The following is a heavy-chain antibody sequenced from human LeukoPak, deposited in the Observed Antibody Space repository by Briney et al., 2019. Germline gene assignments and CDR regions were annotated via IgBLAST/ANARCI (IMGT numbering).Heavy chain of an antibody. D-gene: IGHD2/OR15-2a*01. J-gene: IGHJ5*02. Sequence: SQTLSFTCAISGDSVSSNSVTWNWIRQSPSRGLEWLGRTYYRSTWYNDYAVSVRGRITVNPDTSKNQFSLHLNSVTPEDTAVYYCARRLTQYDSFAPWGQGILVTVS. CDR3: ARRLTQYDSFAP. CDR1: GDSVSSNSVT. V-gene: IGHV6-1*01. CDR2: TYYRSTWYN.